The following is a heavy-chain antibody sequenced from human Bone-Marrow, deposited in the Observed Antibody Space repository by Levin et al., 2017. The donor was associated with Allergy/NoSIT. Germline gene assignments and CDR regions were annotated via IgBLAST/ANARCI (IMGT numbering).Heavy chain of an antibody. Sequence: GGSLRLSCVASGFTFGNAWMNWVRQAPGKGLQWVGRIKGKTDGGTTDYAAPVKGRLTISRDDSKNTLYLHMNSLTTEDTAIYYCTTRSHWGQGTLVTVFS. CDR3: TTRSH. J-gene: IGHJ4*02. CDR1: GFTFGNAW. CDR2: IKGKTDGGTT. V-gene: IGHV3-15*01.